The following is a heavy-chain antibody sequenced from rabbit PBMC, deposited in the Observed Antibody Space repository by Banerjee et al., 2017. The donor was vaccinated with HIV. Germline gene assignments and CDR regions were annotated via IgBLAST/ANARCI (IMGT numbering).Heavy chain of an antibody. J-gene: IGHJ4*01. D-gene: IGHD7-1*01. V-gene: IGHV1S45*01. CDR1: GFDLSSYYY. CDR2: IYTSSGST. CDR3: ATTDTGTYQSLKL. Sequence: QEQLEESGGGLVKPEGSLTLTCRASGFDLSSYYYMCWVRQAPGKGLEWIACIYTSSGSTYYASWAKGRFTISKTSSTTVTLQVTSLTAADTATYFCATTDTGTYQSLKLWGQGTLVTVS.